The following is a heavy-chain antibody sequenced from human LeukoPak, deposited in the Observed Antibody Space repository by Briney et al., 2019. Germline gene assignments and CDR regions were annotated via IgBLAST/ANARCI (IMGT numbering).Heavy chain of an antibody. CDR2: LNQYGDHK. Sequence: GGSLRLSCAASGFTFSHHGMTWVRQAPGKGLEWVANLNQYGDHKYYDDSVKGRFTISRDNARDSLYLEMNSLTVEDTAVYFCSRDLGTGRPHDFWGQGTLVTVSS. CDR3: SRDLGTGRPHDF. V-gene: IGHV3-7*01. J-gene: IGHJ4*02. CDR1: GFTFSHHG. D-gene: IGHD3/OR15-3a*01.